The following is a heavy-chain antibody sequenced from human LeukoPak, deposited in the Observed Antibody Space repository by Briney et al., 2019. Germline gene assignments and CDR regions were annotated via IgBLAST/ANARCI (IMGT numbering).Heavy chain of an antibody. CDR2: ISSSSSYI. CDR1: GFTFSSYS. Sequence: GGSLRLSCAASGFTFSSYSMNWVRQAPGKGLEWVSSISSSSSYIYYAVSVKGRFTISRDNAKNSLYLQMNSLRAEDTAVYYCARGGWTHYYDSSGYPYMDVWGKGTTVTVSS. D-gene: IGHD3-22*01. V-gene: IGHV3-21*01. J-gene: IGHJ6*03. CDR3: ARGGWTHYYDSSGYPYMDV.